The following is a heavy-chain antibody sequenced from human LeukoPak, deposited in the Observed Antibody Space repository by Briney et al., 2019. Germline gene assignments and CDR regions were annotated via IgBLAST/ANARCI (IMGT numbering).Heavy chain of an antibody. D-gene: IGHD2-2*01. Sequence: GSSVKVSCKASGGTFSSYAISWVRQAPGQGLEWMGGIIPIFGTANYAQKFQGRATITADESTSTAYMELSSLRSEDTAVYYCASDSLVPAGAYFDYWGQGTLVTVSS. CDR3: ASDSLVPAGAYFDY. J-gene: IGHJ4*02. V-gene: IGHV1-69*01. CDR2: IIPIFGTA. CDR1: GGTFSSYA.